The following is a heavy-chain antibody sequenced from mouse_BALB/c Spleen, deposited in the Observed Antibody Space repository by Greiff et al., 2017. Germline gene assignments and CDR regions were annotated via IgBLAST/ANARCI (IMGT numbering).Heavy chain of an antibody. V-gene: IGHV2-9*02. Sequence: VQGVESGPGLVAPSQSLSITCTVSGFSLTSYGVHWVRQPPGKGLEWLGVIWAGGSTNYNSALMSRLSISKDNSKSQVFLKMNSLQTDDTAMYYCARPDSSGYLAWFAYWGQGTLVTVSA. J-gene: IGHJ3*01. D-gene: IGHD3-2*01. CDR3: ARPDSSGYLAWFAY. CDR2: IWAGGST. CDR1: GFSLTSYG.